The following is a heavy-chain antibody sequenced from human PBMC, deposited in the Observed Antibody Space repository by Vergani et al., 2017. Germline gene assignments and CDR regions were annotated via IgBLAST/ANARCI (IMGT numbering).Heavy chain of an antibody. D-gene: IGHD2-21*01. Sequence: EVQLVESGGGIVKPGGSLRLSCVASGFSFRNAWMNWVRRTPGKGLEWVGRIKSTFDRGTTDYAAAVKGRFTISSDVSKNTMFRQLNGLKTEDIGVYYCTTDPRYCGDGSCYWLRDHHYYGMDVWGQGTTVTVSS. CDR1: GFSFRNAW. J-gene: IGHJ6*02. CDR2: IKSTFDRGTT. V-gene: IGHV3-15*07. CDR3: TTDPRYCGDGSCYWLRDHHYYGMDV.